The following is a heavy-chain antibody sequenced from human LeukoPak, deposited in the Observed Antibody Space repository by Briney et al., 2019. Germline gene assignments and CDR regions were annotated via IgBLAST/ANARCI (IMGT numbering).Heavy chain of an antibody. CDR1: GGSISSGGYY. V-gene: IGHV4-31*03. CDR3: ARVGSYDSSGYYDY. J-gene: IGHJ4*02. CDR2: IYYSGST. D-gene: IGHD3-22*01. Sequence: PSETLSLTCTVSGGSISSGGYYWSWLRQHPGKGLEWIGYIYYSGSTYYNPSLKSRVTISVDTSKNQFSLKLSSVTAADTAVYYCARVGSYDSSGYYDYWGQGTLVTVSS.